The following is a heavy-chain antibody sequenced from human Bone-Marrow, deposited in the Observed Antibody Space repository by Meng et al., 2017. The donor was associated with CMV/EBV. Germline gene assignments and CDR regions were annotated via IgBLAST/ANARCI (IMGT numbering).Heavy chain of an antibody. CDR2: IYYSGST. V-gene: IGHV4-59*01. J-gene: IGHJ3*02. D-gene: IGHD1-26*01. Sequence: SETLSLTCTVSGGSISSYYWSWIRQPPGKGLEWIGYIYYSGSTNYNPSLKSRVTISVDTSKNQFSLKLSSVTAADTAVYYCARDREGVGAFDIWGQGTMVTVSS. CDR3: ARDREGVGAFDI. CDR1: GGSISSYY.